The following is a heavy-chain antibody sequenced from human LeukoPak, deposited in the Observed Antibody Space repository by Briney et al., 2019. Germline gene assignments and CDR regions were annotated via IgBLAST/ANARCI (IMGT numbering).Heavy chain of an antibody. J-gene: IGHJ4*02. D-gene: IGHD1-14*01. CDR3: ARDFRNEPSKYFDY. CDR2: IWYHGNDV. V-gene: IGHV3-33*01. Sequence: GMSLRLSCSASGFTFGSYGMHWVRQAPGKGLEWVALIWYHGNDVDYADSVKSRFTISRDNSKNTLYLQMNSVRAEDTAVYFCARDFRNEPSKYFDYWGQGTLVTVSS. CDR1: GFTFGSYG.